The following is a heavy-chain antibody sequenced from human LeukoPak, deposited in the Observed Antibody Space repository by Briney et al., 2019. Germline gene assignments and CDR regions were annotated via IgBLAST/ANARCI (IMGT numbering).Heavy chain of an antibody. J-gene: IGHJ4*02. D-gene: IGHD3-9*01. CDR1: GFTFSGSA. CDR2: IRSKANSYAT. V-gene: IGHV3-73*01. Sequence: GGSLRLSCAASGFTFSGSAMHWVRQASGKGLEWVGRIRSKANSYATAYAASVKGRFTISRDDSKNTAYLQMNSLKTEDTAVYYCTSAGNYDILTGYLGYWGQGTLVTVSS. CDR3: TSAGNYDILTGYLGY.